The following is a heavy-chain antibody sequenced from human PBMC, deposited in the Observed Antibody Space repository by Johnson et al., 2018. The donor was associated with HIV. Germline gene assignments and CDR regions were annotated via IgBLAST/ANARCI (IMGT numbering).Heavy chain of an antibody. CDR3: ARGHSPDAFDI. J-gene: IGHJ3*02. D-gene: IGHD6-13*01. CDR2: IYTGGST. CDR1: GFTVNNNY. Sequence: VQLVESGGGLIQPGESLRLSCAASGFTVNNNYMNWVRQTPGKGLEWVSVIYTGGSTYYADSVKGRFTISRDNSKNTLFLQMNSLRAEDKAVDYCARGHSPDAFDIWGQGTIVTVSS. V-gene: IGHV3-53*01.